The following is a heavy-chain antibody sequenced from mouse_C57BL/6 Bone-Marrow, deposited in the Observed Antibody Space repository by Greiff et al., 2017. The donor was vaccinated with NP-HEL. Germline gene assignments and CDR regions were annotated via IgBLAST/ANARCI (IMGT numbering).Heavy chain of an antibody. CDR3: ARADGYDYAMDY. J-gene: IGHJ4*01. CDR2: ISYSGST. CDR1: GYSITSGYD. V-gene: IGHV3-1*01. Sequence: EVMLVESGPGMVKPSQSLSLTCTVTGYSITSGYDWHWIRHFPGNKLEWMGYISYSGSTNYNPSLKSRISITHDTSKNHFFLKLNSVTTEDTATYYCARADGYDYAMDYWGQGTSVTVSS. D-gene: IGHD2-2*01.